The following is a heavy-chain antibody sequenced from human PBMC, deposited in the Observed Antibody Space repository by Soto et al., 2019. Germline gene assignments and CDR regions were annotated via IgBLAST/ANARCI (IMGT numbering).Heavy chain of an antibody. CDR1: GFTLSNYG. CDR3: VRDVGASGSSSWFDT. J-gene: IGHJ5*02. V-gene: IGHV3-33*01. CDR2: IWYEGTTK. Sequence: GGSLRLSCVASGFTLSNYGMHWVRQAPGKGLEWIALIWYEGTTKYSTDSMKGRFSISRDQSKSTLYLQVNSLRAEDTATYYCVRDVGASGSSSWFDTWGQATLFTVSS. D-gene: IGHD6-13*01.